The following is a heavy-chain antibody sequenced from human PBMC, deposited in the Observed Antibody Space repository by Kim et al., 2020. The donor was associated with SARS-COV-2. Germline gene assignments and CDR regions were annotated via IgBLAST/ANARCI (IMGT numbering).Heavy chain of an antibody. CDR3: AGSVPAAIEYSSGWTPSS. D-gene: IGHD2-2*02. J-gene: IGHJ5*02. Sequence: SETLSLTCTVSGGSISSGGYYWSWIRQHPGKGLEWIGYIYYSGSTYYNPSLKSRVTISVDTSKNQFSLKLSSVTAADTAVYYCAGSVPAAIEYSSGWTPSSWGQGTLVTVSS. CDR1: GGSISSGGYY. CDR2: IYYSGST. V-gene: IGHV4-31*03.